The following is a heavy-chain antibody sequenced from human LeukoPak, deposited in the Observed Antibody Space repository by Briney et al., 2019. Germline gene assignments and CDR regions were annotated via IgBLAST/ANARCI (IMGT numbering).Heavy chain of an antibody. V-gene: IGHV4-59*01. CDR2: IYYSRTT. Sequence: PSETLSVTCTLSGDSISSYYWSWIRRPPGKGLERIGYIYYSRTTNYNPSLKSRVAISVDTSKNKFSLNLSSVTAADTAVYYCARDRLYYFDYWGQGTLVTVSS. J-gene: IGHJ4*02. CDR1: GDSISSYY. CDR3: ARDRLYYFDY.